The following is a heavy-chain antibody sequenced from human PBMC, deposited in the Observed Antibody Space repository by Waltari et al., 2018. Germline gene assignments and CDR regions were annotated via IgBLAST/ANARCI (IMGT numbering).Heavy chain of an antibody. J-gene: IGHJ5*02. D-gene: IGHD3-9*01. CDR3: ARPDYDILGFDP. Sequence: QVQLVESGGGVVQPGRSLRLSCAASGLNFRSYAMHWVRQAPGKGLEWVAVISYDGSNKYYADSVKGRFTISRDNSKNTLYLQMNSLRAEDTAVYYCARPDYDILGFDPWGQGTLVTVSS. CDR1: GLNFRSYA. V-gene: IGHV3-30*01. CDR2: ISYDGSNK.